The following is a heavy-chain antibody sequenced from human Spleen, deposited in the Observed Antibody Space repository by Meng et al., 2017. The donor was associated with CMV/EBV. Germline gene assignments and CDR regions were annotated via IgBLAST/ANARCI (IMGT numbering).Heavy chain of an antibody. J-gene: IGHJ4*02. CDR3: ARALDTAMVLDFDY. D-gene: IGHD5-18*01. V-gene: IGHV3-11*01. CDR2: ISSSGSTI. CDR1: GFTFSDYY. Sequence: GGPLRLSCATSGFTFSDYYMSWIRQAPGKGLEWVSYISSSGSTIYYADSVKGRFTISRDNAKNSLYLQMNSLRAEDTAVYYCARALDTAMVLDFDYWGQGTLVTVSS.